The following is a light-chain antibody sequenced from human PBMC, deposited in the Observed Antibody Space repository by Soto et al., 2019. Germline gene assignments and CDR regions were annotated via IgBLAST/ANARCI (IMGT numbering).Light chain of an antibody. J-gene: IGLJ3*02. Sequence: QSVLTQPPSVSGAPGQRVSISCTGSNSNIGAGYDVNWYQQLPGTAPKLLIYANIDRPSGVPDRFSGSKSGASAFLVITGLQAEDEAAYSCQSYDSSLSGSRVFGGGTKRTVL. V-gene: IGLV1-40*01. CDR1: NSNIGAGYD. CDR3: QSYDSSLSGSRV. CDR2: ANI.